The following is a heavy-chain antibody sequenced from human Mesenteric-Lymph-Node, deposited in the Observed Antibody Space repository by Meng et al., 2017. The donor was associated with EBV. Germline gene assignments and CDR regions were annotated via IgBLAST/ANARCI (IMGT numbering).Heavy chain of an antibody. CDR3: ARGDYVLSGWFDP. CDR1: GYTFTSYD. Sequence: QVPLLQAGAEVKKPGAPVKVSCKASGYTFTSYDINLVRQATGQGLEWMGWMNPNSGNTGYAQKFQGRVTMTRNTSISTAYMELSSLRSEDTAVYYCARGDYVLSGWFDPWGQGTLVTVSS. CDR2: MNPNSGNT. J-gene: IGHJ5*02. D-gene: IGHD2/OR15-2a*01. V-gene: IGHV1-8*01.